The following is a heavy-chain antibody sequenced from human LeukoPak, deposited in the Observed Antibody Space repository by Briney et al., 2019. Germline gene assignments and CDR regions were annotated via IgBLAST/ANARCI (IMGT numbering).Heavy chain of an antibody. CDR2: FDPEDGET. CDR1: GYTLTELS. CDR3: ATVSRDGDFGVVIISPYWFDP. Sequence: ASVKVSCKVSGYTLTELSMHWVRQAPGKGLEWMGGFDPEDGETIYAQKFQGRVTMTEDTSTDTAYMELSSLRSEDTAVYYCATVSRDGDFGVVIISPYWFDPWGQGTLVTVSS. D-gene: IGHD3-3*01. V-gene: IGHV1-24*01. J-gene: IGHJ5*02.